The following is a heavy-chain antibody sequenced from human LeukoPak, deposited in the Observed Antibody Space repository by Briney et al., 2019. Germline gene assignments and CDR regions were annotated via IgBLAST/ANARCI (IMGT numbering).Heavy chain of an antibody. J-gene: IGHJ4*02. CDR1: GYTLTELS. CDR3: ATGEHSVVAARYTFDY. Sequence: ASVEVSCKVSGYTLTELSMHWVRQAPGKGLEWMGGFDPEDGETIYAQKFQGRVTMTEDTSTDTAYMELSSLRSEDTAVYYCATGEHSVVAARYTFDYWGQGTLVTVSS. CDR2: FDPEDGET. D-gene: IGHD6-6*01. V-gene: IGHV1-24*01.